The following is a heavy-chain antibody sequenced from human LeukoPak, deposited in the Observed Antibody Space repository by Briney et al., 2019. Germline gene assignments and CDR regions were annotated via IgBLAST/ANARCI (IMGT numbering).Heavy chain of an antibody. CDR2: IIPIFGTA. Sequence: ASVRVSCKASGGIFSNYAISWVRQAPGQGLEWMGGIIPIFGTANYAQKFQGRVTITADESTSTAYMELSSLRSEDTAVYYCARDGAWARYCSSTSCSDYNWFDPWGQGTLVTVSS. J-gene: IGHJ5*02. V-gene: IGHV1-69*13. CDR3: ARDGAWARYCSSTSCSDYNWFDP. D-gene: IGHD2-2*01. CDR1: GGIFSNYA.